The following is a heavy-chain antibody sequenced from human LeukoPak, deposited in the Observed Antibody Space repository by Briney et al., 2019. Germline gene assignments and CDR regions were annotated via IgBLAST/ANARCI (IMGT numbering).Heavy chain of an antibody. Sequence: SQTLSLTCTVSGGSISGGGYYWSWIRQHPGKGLEWIGYIYYSGSTYYNPSLKSRVTISVDTSKNQFSLKLSSVTAADTAVYYCARGVAAAGRRNNWFDPWGQGTLVTVSS. J-gene: IGHJ5*02. CDR3: ARGVAAAGRRNNWFDP. CDR1: GGSISGGGYY. CDR2: IYYSGST. D-gene: IGHD6-13*01. V-gene: IGHV4-31*03.